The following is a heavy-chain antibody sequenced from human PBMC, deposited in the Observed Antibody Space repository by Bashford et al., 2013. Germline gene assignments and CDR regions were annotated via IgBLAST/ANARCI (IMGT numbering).Heavy chain of an antibody. D-gene: IGHD4-11*01. J-gene: IGHJ4*02. V-gene: IGHV4-59*12. CDR1: NGSLSNYY. Sequence: SETLSLTCTVSNGSLSNYYWTWIRRTPGKGVEWLGFMYYSGNANYNPSLKSRVSMSVDMTRNELSLTLRSVTAEDSAVYYCGRLRTGGLFGNDYSNFIADHYWGQGALVTVSS. CDR2: MYYSGNA. CDR3: GRLRTGGLFGNDYSNFIADHY.